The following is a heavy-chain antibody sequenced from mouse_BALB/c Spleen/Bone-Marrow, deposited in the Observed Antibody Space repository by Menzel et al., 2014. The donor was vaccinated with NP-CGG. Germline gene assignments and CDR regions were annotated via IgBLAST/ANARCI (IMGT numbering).Heavy chain of an antibody. D-gene: IGHD1-1*01. Sequence: EVKLVESGGGLVQPGGSLKFSCAASGFYFSRYWMSWVRQAPGKGLEWIGEINPDSRTINYSPSLKDKFIISRDNAKNXLYLRLNKVRSEDTALYYCARPDYYGYLNYWGQGTTLTVSS. CDR3: ARPDYYGYLNY. CDR2: INPDSRTI. J-gene: IGHJ2*01. V-gene: IGHV4-1*02. CDR1: GFYFSRYW.